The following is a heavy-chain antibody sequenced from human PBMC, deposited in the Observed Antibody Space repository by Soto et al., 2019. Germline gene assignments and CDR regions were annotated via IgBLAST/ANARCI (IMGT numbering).Heavy chain of an antibody. CDR3: ARHSPRIQYYYDSSGYYGHFDY. D-gene: IGHD3-22*01. Sequence: PADTLSLSCTVYGRSISSYYWSWIRQSPGKGLEWIGYIYYSGRTNYNPSLKSRVTISVDTSKNQFSLKLSSVTAADTAVYYCARHSPRIQYYYDSSGYYGHFDYWGQGTLVTVS. CDR1: GRSISSYY. CDR2: IYYSGRT. J-gene: IGHJ4*02. V-gene: IGHV4-59*08.